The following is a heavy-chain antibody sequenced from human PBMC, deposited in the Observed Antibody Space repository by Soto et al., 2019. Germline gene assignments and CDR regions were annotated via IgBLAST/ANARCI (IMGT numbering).Heavy chain of an antibody. CDR3: AREVNFLSGYDLYWFDP. Sequence: SETLSLTCAVSGGSISSGGYSWSWIRQPPGKGLEWIGYIYHSGSTYYNPSLKSRVTISVDRSKNQFSLKLSSVTAADTAVYYCAREVNFLSGYDLYWFDPWGQGTLVTVSA. D-gene: IGHD3-3*01. CDR1: GGSISSGGYS. CDR2: IYHSGST. J-gene: IGHJ5*02. V-gene: IGHV4-30-2*01.